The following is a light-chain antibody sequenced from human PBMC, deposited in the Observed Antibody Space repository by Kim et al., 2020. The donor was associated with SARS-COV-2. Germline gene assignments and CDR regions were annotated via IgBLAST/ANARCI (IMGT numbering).Light chain of an antibody. CDR1: QDISSL. CDR2: DAS. CDR3: QQYNSHPWT. J-gene: IGKJ1*01. Sequence: AYVGDRVTITGRASQDISSLLTWYQQKPGKAPRPLIFDASNLESGVPSRFRGSGSGTNFTLTITSLQPDDFATYYCQQYNSHPWTFGQGTKLEIK. V-gene: IGKV1-5*01.